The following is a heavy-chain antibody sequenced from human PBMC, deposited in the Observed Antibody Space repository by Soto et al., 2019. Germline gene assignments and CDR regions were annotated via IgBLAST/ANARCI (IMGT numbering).Heavy chain of an antibody. V-gene: IGHV3-30*18. CDR3: AKDSGKAGIAARRIMVMDV. J-gene: IGHJ6*02. Sequence: GGSLRLSCAASGFTFSSYGMHWVRQAPGKGLEWVAVISYDGSNKYYADSVKGRFTISRDNSKNTLYLQMNSLRAGDTAVYYCAKDSGKAGIAARRIMVMDVWGQGTTVTVSS. CDR1: GFTFSSYG. D-gene: IGHD6-6*01. CDR2: ISYDGSNK.